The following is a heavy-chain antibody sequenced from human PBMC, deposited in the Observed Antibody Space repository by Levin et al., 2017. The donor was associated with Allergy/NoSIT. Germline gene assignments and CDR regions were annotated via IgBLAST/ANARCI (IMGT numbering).Heavy chain of an antibody. CDR3: ARSFRYCSGGSCYPIPDY. Sequence: SQTLSLTCTVSGGSINNYYWNWIRQPPGKGLEWIGSIYYGGSTNYNPSLKSRVIISVDTSKNQVSLKLSSVTAADTAVYYCARSFRYCSGGSCYPIPDYWGQGTLVTVSS. CDR2: IYYGGST. CDR1: GGSINNYY. J-gene: IGHJ4*02. V-gene: IGHV4-59*08. D-gene: IGHD2-15*01.